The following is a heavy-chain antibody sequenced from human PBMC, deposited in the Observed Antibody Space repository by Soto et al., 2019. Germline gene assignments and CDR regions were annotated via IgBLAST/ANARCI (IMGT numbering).Heavy chain of an antibody. Sequence: QVQLVQSGAEVKKPGASVKVSCKASGYTFTSYGISWVRQAPGQGLEWMGWISAYNGNTNYAQKLQGRVTMTTDTSTSTAYMELRSLRSDDTAVYYCARDRSLPLGGSSSSLVYYGMDVWGQGTTVTVSS. CDR2: ISAYNGNT. V-gene: IGHV1-18*04. CDR1: GYTFTSYG. D-gene: IGHD6-6*01. J-gene: IGHJ6*02. CDR3: ARDRSLPLGGSSSSLVYYGMDV.